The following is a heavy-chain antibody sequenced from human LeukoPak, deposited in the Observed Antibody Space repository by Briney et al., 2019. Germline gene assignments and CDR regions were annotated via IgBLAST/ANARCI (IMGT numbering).Heavy chain of an antibody. CDR1: GFTFSSYS. CDR2: ISSSSSYI. CDR3: ARTGYGDSGDY. V-gene: IGHV3-21*01. J-gene: IGHJ4*02. D-gene: IGHD4-17*01. Sequence: GGSLRLSCAASGFTFSSYSMNWVRQAPGKGLEWVSSISSSSSYIHYADSVKGRFTISRDNAKNSLYLQMNSLRAEDTAVYYCARTGYGDSGDYWGQGTLVTVSS.